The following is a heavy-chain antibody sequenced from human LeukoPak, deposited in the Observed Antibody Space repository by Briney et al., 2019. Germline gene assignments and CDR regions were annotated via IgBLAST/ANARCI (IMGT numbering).Heavy chain of an antibody. CDR2: INHSGST. V-gene: IGHV4-34*01. Sequence: PSETLSLACAVSGGSFSGYFWTWIRQAPGKGLEWSGEINHSGSTNYNASLESRVTISVDTSKKQFSLDLNSVTAADTGVYYCARKFRNQSDSSGFFGFWGQGTLVTVSS. J-gene: IGHJ1*01. CDR3: ARKFRNQSDSSGFFGF. D-gene: IGHD3-22*01. CDR1: GGSFSGYF.